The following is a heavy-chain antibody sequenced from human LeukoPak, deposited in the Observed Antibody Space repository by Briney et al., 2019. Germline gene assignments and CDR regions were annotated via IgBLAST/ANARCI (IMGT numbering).Heavy chain of an antibody. Sequence: GGSLRLSCAATRFTFSTYGMHWVRQAPGKGLEWVAFIWYDGSNKYYADSVKGRFTISRDNSKNTLYLQMNSLRAEDTAVYYCARGFGRYLPPGNDAFDIWGLGTMVTVSS. D-gene: IGHD3-9*01. CDR2: IWYDGSNK. V-gene: IGHV3-33*01. J-gene: IGHJ3*02. CDR1: RFTFSTYG. CDR3: ARGFGRYLPPGNDAFDI.